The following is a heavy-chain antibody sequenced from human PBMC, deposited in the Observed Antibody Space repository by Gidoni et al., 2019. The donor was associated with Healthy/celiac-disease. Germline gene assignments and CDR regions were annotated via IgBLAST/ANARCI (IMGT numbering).Heavy chain of an antibody. CDR2: IYHSGST. Sequence: QLQLQESGLGLVKPSQTPSLICAVSGGSISSGGYSRSWIRQPPGKGLEWIGYIYHSGSTYYNPSLNSRVTISIDRSKNQFSLKLSSVTAADTAVYYCARSVAYYYYGMDVWGQGTTVTVSS. J-gene: IGHJ6*02. D-gene: IGHD2-15*01. V-gene: IGHV4-30-2*01. CDR1: GGSISSGGYS. CDR3: ARSVAYYYYGMDV.